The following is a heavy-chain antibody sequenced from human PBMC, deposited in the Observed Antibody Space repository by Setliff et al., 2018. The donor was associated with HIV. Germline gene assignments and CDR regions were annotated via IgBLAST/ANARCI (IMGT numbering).Heavy chain of an antibody. Sequence: PGESLKISCKTSGYSFNTYWIGWVRQMPGKGLEWMGIIYPSDSDTRYSPSFQGQVTISADKSISTAYLQWNNLKASDTALYYCARLRHNRPWLVVNSPLDSWGQGTLVTVSS. CDR2: IYPSDSDT. CDR1: GYSFNTYW. J-gene: IGHJ4*02. CDR3: ARLRHNRPWLVVNSPLDS. D-gene: IGHD6-19*01. V-gene: IGHV5-51*01.